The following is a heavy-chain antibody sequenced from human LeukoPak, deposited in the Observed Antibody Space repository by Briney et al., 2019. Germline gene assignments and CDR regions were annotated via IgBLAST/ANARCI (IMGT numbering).Heavy chain of an antibody. J-gene: IGHJ3*02. CDR3: AKAVGQYSSSWYAFDI. V-gene: IGHV3-23*01. Sequence: GGSLRLSCAASGFTFSSYWMSWVRQAPGKGLEWVSAISGSGGSTYYADSVKGRFTISRDNSKNTLYLQMNSLRAEDTAVYYCAKAVGQYSSSWYAFDIGGQGTMVTVSS. CDR1: GFTFSSYW. D-gene: IGHD6-13*01. CDR2: ISGSGGST.